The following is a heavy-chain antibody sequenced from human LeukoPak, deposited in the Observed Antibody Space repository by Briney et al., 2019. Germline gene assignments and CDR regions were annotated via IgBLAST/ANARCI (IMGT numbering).Heavy chain of an antibody. J-gene: IGHJ3*02. Sequence: PSETLSLTCAVYGGSFSGYYWSWIRQPPGKGLEWIGEINHSGSTNYNPSLKSRVTISVDTSKNQFSLKLSSVTAADTAVYYCARVKATPYSSSSSDAFDIWGQGTMVTVSS. CDR3: ARVKATPYSSSSSDAFDI. CDR2: INHSGST. CDR1: GGSFSGYY. D-gene: IGHD6-6*01. V-gene: IGHV4-34*01.